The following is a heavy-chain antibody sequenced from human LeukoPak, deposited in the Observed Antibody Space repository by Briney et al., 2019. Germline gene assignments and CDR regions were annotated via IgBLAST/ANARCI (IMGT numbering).Heavy chain of an antibody. CDR3: ARDWEGLGEYGYFDL. V-gene: IGHV1-2*02. CDR1: GYTFTGYY. J-gene: IGHJ2*01. D-gene: IGHD1-26*01. CDR2: INPNSGGT. Sequence: SVKLSCKASGYTFTGYYMHWVRQAPGQGLEWMGWINPNSGGTDYAQKFQGRVTMTRDTSISTAYMELSRLRSDDTAVYYCARDWEGLGEYGYFDLWGRGTLLSVSS.